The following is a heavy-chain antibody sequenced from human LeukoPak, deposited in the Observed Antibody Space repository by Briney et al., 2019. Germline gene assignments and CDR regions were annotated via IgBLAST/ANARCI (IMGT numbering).Heavy chain of an antibody. V-gene: IGHV1-69*06. CDR1: GGTFSSYA. J-gene: IGHJ3*02. CDR2: IIPIFGTA. D-gene: IGHD3-3*01. Sequence: ASVKVSCKASGGTFSSYAISWVRQAPGQGLEWMGGIIPIFGTANYAQKFQGRVTITADKSTSTAYMELSSLRSEDTAVYYCARCGGEPYDSWSGPHVFDIWGQGTMVTVSS. CDR3: ARCGGEPYDSWSGPHVFDI.